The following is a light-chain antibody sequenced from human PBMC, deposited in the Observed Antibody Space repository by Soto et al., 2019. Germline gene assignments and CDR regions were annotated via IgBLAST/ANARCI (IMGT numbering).Light chain of an antibody. V-gene: IGKV1-39*01. CDR2: ASS. CDR3: QQSCSVPRT. Sequence: DVQMTQSPSSLSASVGDRVTITCRASQNIAGYLNWYQQKPGTAPKLLIYASSRLQSGVPSRFSGSGSGTDFTLAISSLQPEDFATYYCQQSCSVPRTFGGGTKVE. CDR1: QNIAGY. J-gene: IGKJ4*01.